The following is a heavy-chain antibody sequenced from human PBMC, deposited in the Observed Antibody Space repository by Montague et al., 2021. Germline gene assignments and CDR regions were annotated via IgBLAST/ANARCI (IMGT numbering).Heavy chain of an antibody. CDR3: VRDSHSLDF. D-gene: IGHD1-26*01. J-gene: IGHJ4*02. Sequence: SLRLSCAASGFTFEDYSMNWVRQTPEKGLEWVAYIHKSGHTTHQADFVEGRFTISRDNAKNSLFLEMNDLRDDDTAIYYCVRDSHSLDFWGQGVLVTVSS. CDR2: IHKSGHTT. CDR1: GFTFEDYS. V-gene: IGHV3-48*02.